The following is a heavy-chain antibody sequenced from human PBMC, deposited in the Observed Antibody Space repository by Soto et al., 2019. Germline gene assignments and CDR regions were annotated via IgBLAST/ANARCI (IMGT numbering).Heavy chain of an antibody. J-gene: IGHJ4*02. CDR2: MQPRTGRT. CDR3: ARGVSAGVDY. Sequence: QVQLVQSGAEVREPGASVKVSCKASGYSFTSLDINWVRQTAGQGLEWMGWMQPRTGRTGYAQKFQGRVNMTRDTSINTAYRELTTLTSDDTAFYYCARGVSAGVDYWGQGTLVTVSS. CDR1: GYSFTSLD. D-gene: IGHD1-26*01. V-gene: IGHV1-8*01.